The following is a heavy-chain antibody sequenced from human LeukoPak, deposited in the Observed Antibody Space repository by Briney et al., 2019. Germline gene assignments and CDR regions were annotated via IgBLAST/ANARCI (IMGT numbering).Heavy chain of an antibody. D-gene: IGHD1-7*01. CDR1: GESFRAYY. CDR2: ISHSGST. Sequence: SETLSLTCAVYGESFRAYYWTWLRQPPGKGLEWIGEISHSGSTNDNPSLPSRFTTSVDTSKNQFSLKLSSGTAADTAVYYCARQLGSRYNWNYLDDYWGQGTLVTVSS. V-gene: IGHV4-34*01. J-gene: IGHJ4*02. CDR3: ARQLGSRYNWNYLDDY.